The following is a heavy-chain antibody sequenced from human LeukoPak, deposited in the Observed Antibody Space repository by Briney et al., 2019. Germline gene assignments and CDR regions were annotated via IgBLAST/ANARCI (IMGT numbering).Heavy chain of an antibody. CDR1: GFTFSIYA. V-gene: IGHV3-23*01. J-gene: IGHJ5*02. CDR2: ISGSGGYT. D-gene: IGHD6-19*01. Sequence: GGSLRLSCAASGFTFSIYAMSWVRQAPGKGLEWVSAISGSGGYTYSADSVKGRFTISRDNSKNTLYLQMKSLRAEDTAVYYCAKEGSVAEAAIAGGFDPWGQGTLVTVFS. CDR3: AKEGSVAEAAIAGGFDP.